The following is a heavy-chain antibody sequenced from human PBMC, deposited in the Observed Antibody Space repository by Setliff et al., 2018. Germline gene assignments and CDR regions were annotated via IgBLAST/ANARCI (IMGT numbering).Heavy chain of an antibody. CDR2: IIPLLETV. V-gene: IGHV1-69*06. Sequence: SVKVSCKASGDTFNTYTLSWVRQAPGQGLEWMGGIIPLLETVKYAQKFQGRLTITADKSTSTGYMELSSLTSEDTAVYYCARDADYYDSAENPNVDYWGQGTLVTVSS. J-gene: IGHJ4*02. D-gene: IGHD3-22*01. CDR1: GDTFNTYT. CDR3: ARDADYYDSAENPNVDY.